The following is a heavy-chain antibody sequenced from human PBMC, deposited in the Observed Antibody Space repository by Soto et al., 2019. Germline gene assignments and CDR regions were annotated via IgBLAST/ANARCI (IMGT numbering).Heavy chain of an antibody. CDR2: IGGSAESA. J-gene: IGHJ4*02. D-gene: IGHD2-2*01. V-gene: IGHV3-23*01. CDR3: AVHCSTSSCSY. Sequence: EVQLSESGGGLVQPGGSLRVSCAASGFTFSTYAMSWVRQAPGKGLEWVSAIGGSAESAYYGVSVKGRFTISRDNSKNTVYLQMNSLRADDPAVYYCAVHCSTSSCSYWGQGTLVTVSS. CDR1: GFTFSTYA.